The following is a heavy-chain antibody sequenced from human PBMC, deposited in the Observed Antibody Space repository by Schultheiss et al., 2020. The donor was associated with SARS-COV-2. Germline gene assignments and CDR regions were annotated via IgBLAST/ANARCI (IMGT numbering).Heavy chain of an antibody. CDR1: GFTFSSYA. V-gene: IGHV3-73*01. Sequence: GGSLRLSCAASGFTFSSYAMHWVRQASGKGLQWVGRIRSKPNSYATAYAASVKGRFTISRDDPKNTAYLQMNSLKTEDTAVYYCTRHATSSGYDYYYGMDVWGQGTTVTVSS. CDR3: TRHATSSGYDYYYGMDV. CDR2: IRSKPNSYAT. D-gene: IGHD5-12*01. J-gene: IGHJ6*02.